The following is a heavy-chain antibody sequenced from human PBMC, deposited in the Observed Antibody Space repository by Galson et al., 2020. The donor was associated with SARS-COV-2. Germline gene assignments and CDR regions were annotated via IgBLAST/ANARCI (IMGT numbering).Heavy chain of an antibody. CDR1: GDSVSSNSAA. D-gene: IGHD6-13*01. J-gene: IGHJ4*02. CDR3: ARERRIAAAGTRIYPPRPIDY. V-gene: IGHV6-1*01. CDR2: TYYRSKWYN. Sequence: SQTLSLTCAISGDSVSSNSAAWNWIRQSPSRGLEWLGRTYYRSKWYNDYAVSVKSRITINPDTSKNQFSLQLNSVTPEDTAVYYCARERRIAAAGTRIYPPRPIDYWGQGTLVTVSS.